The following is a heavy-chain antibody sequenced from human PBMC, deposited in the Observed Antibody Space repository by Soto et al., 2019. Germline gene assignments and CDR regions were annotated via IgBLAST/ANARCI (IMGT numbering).Heavy chain of an antibody. CDR2: IYYSGST. CDR1: GGSISSYY. J-gene: IGHJ6*03. Sequence: QVQLQESGPGLVKPSETLSLTCTVSGGSISSYYWNWIRQPPGKGLEWIGYIYYSGSTNYNPSLKSRVTISVDTSKNQFSLKLSSVTAADTAGYYWARRAVTSPYYYYYMDVWGKGTTVTVSS. D-gene: IGHD4-17*01. V-gene: IGHV4-59*08. CDR3: ARRAVTSPYYYYYMDV.